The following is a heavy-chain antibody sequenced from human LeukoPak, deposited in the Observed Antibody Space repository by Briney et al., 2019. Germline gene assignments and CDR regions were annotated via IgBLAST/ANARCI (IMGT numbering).Heavy chain of an antibody. CDR2: ISLSGGST. V-gene: IGHV3-23*01. D-gene: IGHD6-19*01. Sequence: TGGSLRLSCAASGFTFSSYAMSWVRQAPGKGLEWVSAISLSGGSTYYAESVKGRFTISRDNSKSTLYLQMNRLRADDTAVYYCAKDGQWLLHYNWFDPWGQGTLVTVSS. J-gene: IGHJ5*02. CDR3: AKDGQWLLHYNWFDP. CDR1: GFTFSSYA.